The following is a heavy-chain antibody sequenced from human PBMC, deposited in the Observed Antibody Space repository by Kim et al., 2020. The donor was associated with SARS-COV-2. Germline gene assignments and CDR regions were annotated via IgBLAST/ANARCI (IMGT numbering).Heavy chain of an antibody. V-gene: IGHV4-61*02. CDR3: ARDRGDGYNPGPFDY. CDR2: IYTSGST. J-gene: IGHJ4*02. Sequence: SETLSLTCTVSGGSISSGSYYWSWIRQPAGKGLEWIGRIYTSGSTNYNPSLKSRVTISVDTSKNQFSLKLSSVTAADTAVYYCARDRGDGYNPGPFDYWGQGTLVTVSS. CDR1: GGSISSGSYY. D-gene: IGHD3-10*01.